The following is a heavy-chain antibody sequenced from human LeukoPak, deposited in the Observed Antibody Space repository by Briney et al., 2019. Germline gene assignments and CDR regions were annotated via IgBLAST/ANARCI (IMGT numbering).Heavy chain of an antibody. Sequence: SVKVSCKASGGTFSSYAISWVRQAPGQGLEWMGRIIPIFGTANYAQKFQGRVTITTDESTSTAYMELSSLRSEDTAVYYCARRADTYYGGDCYSSWGQGTLVTVSS. CDR1: GGTFSSYA. V-gene: IGHV1-69*05. J-gene: IGHJ5*02. CDR3: ARRADTYYGGDCYSS. D-gene: IGHD2-21*02. CDR2: IIPIFGTA.